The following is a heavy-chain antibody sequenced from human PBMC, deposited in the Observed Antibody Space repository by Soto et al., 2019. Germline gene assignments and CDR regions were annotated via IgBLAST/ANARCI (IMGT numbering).Heavy chain of an antibody. CDR2: INHNGGST. D-gene: IGHD2-8*01. J-gene: IGHJ4*02. V-gene: IGHV3-64*01. Sequence: GESLKISCAASGFTFSTYAMHWVRQAPGKGLEYVSAINHNGGSTYYTNSVKGRFTISRDNSRNTLYLQMGSLRAEDMAVYYCARDGSVTNQLDYWGQGTLVTVSS. CDR1: GFTFSTYA. CDR3: ARDGSVTNQLDY.